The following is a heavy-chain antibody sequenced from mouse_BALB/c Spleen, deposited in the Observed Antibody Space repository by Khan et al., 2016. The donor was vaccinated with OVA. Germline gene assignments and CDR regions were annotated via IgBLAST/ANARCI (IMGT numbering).Heavy chain of an antibody. V-gene: IGHV1S56*01. Sequence: VQLQESGPELVKPGASVRISCKASGYTFTSFYIHWVKQRPGQGLEWIGWIYPGNVSPKYNERFKGMATLTADYSSSTAYMQLSSLTSEDSAVYVCERAGCGSFAYWGQGTLVTVSA. CDR2: IYPGNVSP. J-gene: IGHJ3*01. CDR1: GYTFTSFY. CDR3: ERAGCGSFAY. D-gene: IGHD1-1*02.